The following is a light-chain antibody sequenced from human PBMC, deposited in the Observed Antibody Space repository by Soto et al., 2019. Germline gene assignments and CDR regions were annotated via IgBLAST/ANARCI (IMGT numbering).Light chain of an antibody. CDR1: QSVSSSY. CDR2: GAS. V-gene: IGKV3-20*01. Sequence: EIVLTQSPATLSLSPGERATLSCRASQSVSSSYLAWYQQKPGQAPRLLIYGASSRATGIPDRFSGSGSGTDFTVTISRLEPEDFAVYYCQQYGSSRTFGQGTKVDIK. J-gene: IGKJ1*01. CDR3: QQYGSSRT.